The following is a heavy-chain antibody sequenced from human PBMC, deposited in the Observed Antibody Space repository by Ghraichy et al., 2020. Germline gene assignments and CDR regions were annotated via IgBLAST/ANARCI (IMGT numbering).Heavy chain of an antibody. CDR1: GGSISSGGYY. V-gene: IGHV4-31*03. Sequence: SETLSLTCTVSGGSISSGGYYWSWIRQHPGKGLEWIGYIYYSGSTYYNPSLKSRVTISVDTSKNQFSLKLSSVTAADTAVYYCARVALGLEQGDAFDIWGQGTMVTVSS. J-gene: IGHJ3*02. CDR2: IYYSGST. D-gene: IGHD1/OR15-1a*01. CDR3: ARVALGLEQGDAFDI.